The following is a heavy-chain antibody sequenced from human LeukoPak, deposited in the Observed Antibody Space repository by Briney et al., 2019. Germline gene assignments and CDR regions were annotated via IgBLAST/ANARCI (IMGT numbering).Heavy chain of an antibody. J-gene: IGHJ3*02. CDR1: GFTFSTYW. CDR3: ARERSPPRNAFDI. Sequence: GGSLRLSCAASGFTFSTYWMHWVRQAPGKGLVWVSSTNSDGRSTSYADSVKGRFSISRDNAKNTLHLQMNSLRAEDTAVYYCARERSPPRNAFDIWGQGTMVTVSS. V-gene: IGHV3-74*01. CDR2: TNSDGRST.